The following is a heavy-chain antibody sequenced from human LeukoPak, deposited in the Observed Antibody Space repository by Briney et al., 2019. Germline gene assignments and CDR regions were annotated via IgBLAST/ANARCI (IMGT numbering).Heavy chain of an antibody. D-gene: IGHD6-13*01. CDR2: IYYSGST. CDR1: GGSISSYY. V-gene: IGHV4-59*01. J-gene: IGHJ4*02. Sequence: SETLSFTCTVSGGSISSYYWSWIRQPPGKGLEWIGYIYYSGSTNYNPSLKSRVTISVDTSKNQFSLKLSSVTAADTAVYYCARDYSSSWNYFDYWGQGTLVTVSS. CDR3: ARDYSSSWNYFDY.